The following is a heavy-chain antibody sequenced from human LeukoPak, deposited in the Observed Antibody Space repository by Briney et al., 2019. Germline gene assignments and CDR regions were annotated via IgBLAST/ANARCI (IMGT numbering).Heavy chain of an antibody. J-gene: IGHJ4*02. V-gene: IGHV3-48*01. D-gene: IGHD6-19*01. CDR3: ARDPLIAVAGCFDY. CDR1: GFSFSSYS. CDR2: ISSSSSTI. Sequence: HAGGSLRLSCAASGFSFSSYSMNWVRQAPGKGLEWVSYISSSSSTIYYADSVKGRFTISRDNAKNSLYLQMNSLRAEDTAVYYCARDPLIAVAGCFDYWGQGTLVTVSS.